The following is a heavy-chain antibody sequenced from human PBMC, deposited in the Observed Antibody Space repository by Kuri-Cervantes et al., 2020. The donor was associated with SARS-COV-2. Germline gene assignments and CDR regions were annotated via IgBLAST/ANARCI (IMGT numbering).Heavy chain of an antibody. CDR3: AKDRNTAMAYFDY. CDR1: GFTFSSYA. V-gene: IGHV3-30*18. Sequence: GESLKISCAASGFTFSSYAMSWVRQAPGKGLEWVAVISYDGSNKYYADSVKGRFTISRDNSKNTLYLQMNSLRAEDTAVYYCAKDRNTAMAYFDYWGQGTLVTVSS. J-gene: IGHJ4*02. D-gene: IGHD5-18*01. CDR2: ISYDGSNK.